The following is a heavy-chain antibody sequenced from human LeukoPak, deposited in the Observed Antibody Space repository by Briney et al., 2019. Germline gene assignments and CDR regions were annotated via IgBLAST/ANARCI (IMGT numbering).Heavy chain of an antibody. Sequence: GGSLRLSCAASGFTFSSHWMHWVRQAPGKGLVWISRISSDGSTTDYADSVKGRFTISRDSAKKTLYLQMLSLRADDSAVYYCTRDRSPSEYTNYERAYYYGMDVWGQGTTVTVSS. CDR3: TRDRSPSEYTNYERAYYYGMDV. J-gene: IGHJ6*02. D-gene: IGHD1-7*01. CDR1: GFTFSSHW. CDR2: ISSDGSTT. V-gene: IGHV3-74*01.